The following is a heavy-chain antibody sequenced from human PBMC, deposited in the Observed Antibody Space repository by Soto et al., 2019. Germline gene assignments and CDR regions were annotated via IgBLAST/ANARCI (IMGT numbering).Heavy chain of an antibody. V-gene: IGHV1-18*01. Sequence: ASVKVSCKASGYTFTSYGISWVRQAPGQGLEWMGWISAYNGNTNYAQKLQGRVTMTTDTSTSTAYMELRSLRSDDTAVYYCARAATDDFGSGYYAPGHGYNWFDPWGGETLVTFPS. J-gene: IGHJ5*02. D-gene: IGHD3-3*01. CDR3: ARAATDDFGSGYYAPGHGYNWFDP. CDR2: ISAYNGNT. CDR1: GYTFTSYG.